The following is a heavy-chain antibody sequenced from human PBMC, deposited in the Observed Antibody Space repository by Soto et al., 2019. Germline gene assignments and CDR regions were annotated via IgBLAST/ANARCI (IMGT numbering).Heavy chain of an antibody. V-gene: IGHV1-46*03. CDR2: INPTTTST. D-gene: IGHD6-13*01. Sequence: QVHLVQSGAEVKKPGTSVKVSCKASEYTFSTYSLHWVRQAPGQGLEWMGIINPTTTSTSDAKKFQGRVTMTMDTSTHTVHLELSSLRSEDTAVYYCARELYSRSWYVRPFDMWGQGTMVTVSS. J-gene: IGHJ3*02. CDR3: ARELYSRSWYVRPFDM. CDR1: EYTFSTYS.